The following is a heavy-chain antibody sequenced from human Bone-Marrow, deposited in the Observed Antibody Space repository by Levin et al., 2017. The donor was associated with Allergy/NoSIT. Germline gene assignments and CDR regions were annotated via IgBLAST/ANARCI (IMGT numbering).Heavy chain of an antibody. CDR2: IYYSGST. CDR1: GGSISSGGYY. V-gene: IGHV4-31*03. J-gene: IGHJ5*02. D-gene: IGHD6-13*01. Sequence: SETLSLTCTVSGGSISSGGYYWSWIRQHPGKGLEWIGYIYYSGSTYYNPSLKSRVTISVDTSKNQFSLKLSSVTAADTAVYYCARAPGIAAAGTADWFDPWGQGTLVTVSS. CDR3: ARAPGIAAAGTADWFDP.